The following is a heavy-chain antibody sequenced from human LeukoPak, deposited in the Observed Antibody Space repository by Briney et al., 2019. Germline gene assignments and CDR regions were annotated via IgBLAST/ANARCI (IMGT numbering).Heavy chain of an antibody. CDR3: GRELRYIDWSRAFDM. CDR1: GGTFSSYA. J-gene: IGHJ3*02. CDR2: IIPIFGTA. V-gene: IGHV1-69*13. Sequence: SVKVSCKASGGTFSSYAISWVRQAPGQGLEWMGGIIPIFGTANYAQKLQGRVTITADESTSTAYMELSSLRSEDTAVYYCGRELRYIDWSRAFDMWGQGTMVTVSS. D-gene: IGHD3-9*01.